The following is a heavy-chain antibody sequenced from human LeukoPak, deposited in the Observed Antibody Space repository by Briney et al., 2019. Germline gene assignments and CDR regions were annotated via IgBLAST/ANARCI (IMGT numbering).Heavy chain of an antibody. CDR2: IYYSGST. J-gene: IGHJ4*02. CDR1: GGSISSYY. Sequence: MPSETLSLTCTVSGGSISSYYWSWIRQPPGKGLEWIGYIYYSGSTNYNPSLKSRVTISVDTSKNQFSLKLSSVTAADTAVYYCARAGPVGATRGVLDYWGQGTLVTVSS. CDR3: ARAGPVGATRGVLDY. V-gene: IGHV4-59*12. D-gene: IGHD1-26*01.